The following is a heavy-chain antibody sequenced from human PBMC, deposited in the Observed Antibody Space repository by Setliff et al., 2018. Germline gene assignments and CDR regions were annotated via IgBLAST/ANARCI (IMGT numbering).Heavy chain of an antibody. D-gene: IGHD1-1*01. CDR2: IYYTGIT. Sequence: PSETLSLTCTVSGDSINSYPYYWGWIRQPPGKGLEWIGNIYYTGITYYNPSLKSRVTISVDTSKNHFSLKLTSVTAADTAVYYCAKGGGRYHSDSWGQGILVTVSS. CDR1: GDSINSYPYY. V-gene: IGHV4-39*07. CDR3: AKGGGRYHSDS. J-gene: IGHJ4*02.